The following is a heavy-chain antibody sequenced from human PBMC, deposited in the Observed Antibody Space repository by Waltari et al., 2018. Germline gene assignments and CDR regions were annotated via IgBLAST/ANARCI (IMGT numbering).Heavy chain of an antibody. CDR1: GFHFKSYE. CDR2: ISTSGNSA. J-gene: IGHJ1*01. V-gene: IGHV3-48*03. Sequence: EVQLVESGGGLVQPGGSLRLSCATSGFHFKSYEMNWVRQAPGKGLEWVSYISTSGNSANYADSVKGRFSSSRDNAKNSVDLQMNSLRAEDTAVYYCARRSRFSGSPLGHWGQGSLVIVSS. D-gene: IGHD1-26*01. CDR3: ARRSRFSGSPLGH.